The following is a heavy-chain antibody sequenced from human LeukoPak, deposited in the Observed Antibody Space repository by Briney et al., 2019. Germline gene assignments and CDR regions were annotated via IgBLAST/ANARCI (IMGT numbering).Heavy chain of an antibody. Sequence: PGGSLRLSCAASGFTFSNYYMHWVGRATGKGLVGGSRMKNDETNTDYADSVKGRFTLSRDNANNTLYLQMNSLRAEDTAVYYCARSASPSYSYMAVWGKGTTVTVSS. J-gene: IGHJ6*03. CDR2: MKNDETNT. D-gene: IGHD4-11*01. CDR1: GFTFSNYY. V-gene: IGHV3-74*01. CDR3: ARSASPSYSYMAV.